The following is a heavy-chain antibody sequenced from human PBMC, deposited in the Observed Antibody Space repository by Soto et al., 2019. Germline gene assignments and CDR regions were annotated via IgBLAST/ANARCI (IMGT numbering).Heavy chain of an antibody. CDR2: ITYDGSNQ. J-gene: IGHJ4*02. V-gene: IGHV3-30-3*01. CDR3: ARAPSGSYPEFDY. D-gene: IGHD1-26*01. CDR1: GFIFSSYT. Sequence: PGGSLRLSCAASGFIFSSYTMHWVRQAPGKGLEWVGVITYDGSNQYYADSVKGRFTISRDNSRNMLFLQMNSLRPDDTAVYYCARAPSGSYPEFDYWGPGTLVTVSS.